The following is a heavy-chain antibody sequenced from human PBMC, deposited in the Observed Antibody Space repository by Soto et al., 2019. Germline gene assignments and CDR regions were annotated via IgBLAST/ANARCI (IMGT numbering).Heavy chain of an antibody. V-gene: IGHV4-31*03. CDR2: IYYSGST. J-gene: IGHJ6*02. CDR1: GGSISSCGYY. CDR3: ARIYGDYEDYYYGMDV. D-gene: IGHD4-17*01. Sequence: PSETLSLTCTVSGGSISSCGYYWSWIRQHPGKGLEWIGYIYYSGSTYYNPSLKSRVTISVDTSKNQFSLKLSSVTAADTAVYYCARIYGDYEDYYYGMDVWGQGTTVTVSS.